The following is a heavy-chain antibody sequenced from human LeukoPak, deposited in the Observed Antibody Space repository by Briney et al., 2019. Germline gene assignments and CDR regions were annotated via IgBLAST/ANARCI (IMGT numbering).Heavy chain of an antibody. Sequence: GGSLRLSCAASGFTFSDYYMSWIRQAPGKGLEWVSAISGSGGSTYYADSVKGRFTISRDNSKNTLYLQMNSLRAEDTAVYYCAKDLISITFGGVIAFNFDYWGQGTLVTVSS. J-gene: IGHJ4*02. CDR1: GFTFSDYY. D-gene: IGHD3-16*02. CDR2: ISGSGGST. CDR3: AKDLISITFGGVIAFNFDY. V-gene: IGHV3-23*01.